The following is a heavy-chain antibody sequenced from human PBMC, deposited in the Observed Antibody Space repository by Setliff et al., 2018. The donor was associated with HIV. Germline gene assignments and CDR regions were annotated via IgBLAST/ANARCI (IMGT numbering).Heavy chain of an antibody. CDR3: ARHWNYDTGLDPFDI. Sequence: ETLSLTCTVSGASISSYYWSWIRQPPGKGLEWIGFIHYTGNTNYNPSLKSRVTMSTDTSKNQLSLKLDSVTAADTAVYYCARHWNYDTGLDPFDIWGQGTMVTVSS. D-gene: IGHD3-22*01. CDR1: GASISSYY. CDR2: IHYTGNT. J-gene: IGHJ3*02. V-gene: IGHV4-59*08.